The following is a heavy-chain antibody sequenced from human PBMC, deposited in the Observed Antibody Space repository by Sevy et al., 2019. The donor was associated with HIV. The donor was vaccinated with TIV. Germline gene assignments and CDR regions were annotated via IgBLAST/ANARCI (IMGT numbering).Heavy chain of an antibody. CDR1: GFTFDDYA. Sequence: GGSLRLSCAASGFTFDDYAMHWVRQAQGKGLKGVSGIVWNSGSIGYADSVKGRFTISRDNAKNSLYLQMNSLRAEDTALYYCAKDGDGYNSGAFDIWGQGTMVTVSS. V-gene: IGHV3-9*01. J-gene: IGHJ3*02. D-gene: IGHD5-12*01. CDR2: IVWNSGSI. CDR3: AKDGDGYNSGAFDI.